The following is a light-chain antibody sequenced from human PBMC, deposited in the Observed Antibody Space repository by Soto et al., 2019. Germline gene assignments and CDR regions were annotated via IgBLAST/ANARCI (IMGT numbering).Light chain of an antibody. V-gene: IGKV1-39*01. CDR1: QTISFY. CDR3: QQAYSTPWT. CDR2: AAS. Sequence: DIQMTQSPSSLSASVGDRVTITCRASQTISFYLNWYQQKPGKAPKLLIYAASNLQSGVPSRFSASGSRTDFTLTLNSLQPEDFATYYCQQAYSTPWTFGQGTTVAIK. J-gene: IGKJ1*01.